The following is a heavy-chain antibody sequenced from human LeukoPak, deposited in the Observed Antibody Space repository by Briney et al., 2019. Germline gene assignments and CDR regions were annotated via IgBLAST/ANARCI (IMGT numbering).Heavy chain of an antibody. Sequence: SETLSLTCTVSGGSISSYYWSWIRQPPGKGLEWIGYIYYSGSTNYNPSLKSRVTISVYTSKNQFSLKLSSVTAADTAVYYCARAGEQQLVGWFDPWGQGTLVTVSS. CDR1: GGSISSYY. D-gene: IGHD6-13*01. J-gene: IGHJ5*02. CDR2: IYYSGST. V-gene: IGHV4-59*01. CDR3: ARAGEQQLVGWFDP.